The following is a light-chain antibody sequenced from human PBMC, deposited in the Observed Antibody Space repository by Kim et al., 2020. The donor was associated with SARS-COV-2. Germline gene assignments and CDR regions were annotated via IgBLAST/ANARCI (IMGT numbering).Light chain of an antibody. Sequence: GQRVTISCSGSNSNIGRDYVYWYQQLPRTAPKLLICQNDQRPSGVPDRFSGSKSGTSASLAISGLRSEDEADYYCAGWDARLRGWVFGGGTQLTVL. V-gene: IGLV1-47*01. CDR2: QND. J-gene: IGLJ3*02. CDR1: NSNIGRDY. CDR3: AGWDARLRGWV.